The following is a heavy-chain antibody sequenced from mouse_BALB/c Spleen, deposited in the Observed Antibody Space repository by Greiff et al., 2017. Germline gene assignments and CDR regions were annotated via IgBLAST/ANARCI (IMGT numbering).Heavy chain of an antibody. Sequence: VQLQQSGAELMKPGASVKISCKATGYTFSSYWIEWVKQRPGHGLEWIGEILPGSGSTNYNEKFKGKATFTADTSSNTAYMQLSSLTSEDSAVYYCARNYYDYDDYAMDYWGQGTSVTVSS. CDR2: ILPGSGST. D-gene: IGHD2-4*01. J-gene: IGHJ4*01. CDR3: ARNYYDYDDYAMDY. CDR1: GYTFSSYW. V-gene: IGHV1-9*01.